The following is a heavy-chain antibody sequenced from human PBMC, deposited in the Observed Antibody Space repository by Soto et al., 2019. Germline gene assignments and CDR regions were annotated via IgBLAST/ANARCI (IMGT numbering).Heavy chain of an antibody. V-gene: IGHV3-23*01. D-gene: IGHD5-18*01. Sequence: VQLLESGGGLMQPGGSLRLSCSTSGFSITKHAMNWVRQAPGKGLEWVSTISNTGATRYYAASVKGRFTVSRDNTNNGGYLRIRILIAEGKAFYYCAKRGGYSYGCLDLWGQGTLVNVSS. CDR2: ISNTGATR. CDR3: AKRGGYSYGCLDL. CDR1: GFSITKHA. J-gene: IGHJ4*02.